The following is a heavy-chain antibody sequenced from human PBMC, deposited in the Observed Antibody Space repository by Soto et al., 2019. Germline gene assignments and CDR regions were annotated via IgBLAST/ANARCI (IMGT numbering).Heavy chain of an antibody. V-gene: IGHV4-30-4*01. CDR1: GGSISSGDYY. Sequence: SETLSLTCTVSGGSISSGDYYWSWIRQPPGKGLEWIGYIYYSGSTYYNPSLKSRVTISVDTSKNQFSLKLSSVTAADTAVYYCAREILSAEYYFDYWGQGTLVTVSS. J-gene: IGHJ4*02. D-gene: IGHD2-15*01. CDR3: AREILSAEYYFDY. CDR2: IYYSGST.